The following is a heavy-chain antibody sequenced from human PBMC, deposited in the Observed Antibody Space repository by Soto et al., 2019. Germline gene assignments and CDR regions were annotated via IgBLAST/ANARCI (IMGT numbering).Heavy chain of an antibody. CDR3: ARVPAYYYDSSGYQLDY. J-gene: IGHJ4*02. CDR1: GYTFTSYG. D-gene: IGHD3-22*01. Sequence: ASVKVSCKASGYTFTSYGISWVRQAPGQGLEWMGWNSAYNGNTNYAQKLQGRVTMTTDTSTSTAYMELRSLRSDDTAVYYCARVPAYYYDSSGYQLDYWGQGTLVTVSS. V-gene: IGHV1-18*01. CDR2: NSAYNGNT.